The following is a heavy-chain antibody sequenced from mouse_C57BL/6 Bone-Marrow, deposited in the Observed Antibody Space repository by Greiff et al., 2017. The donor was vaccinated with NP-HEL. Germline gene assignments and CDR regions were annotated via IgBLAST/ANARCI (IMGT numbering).Heavy chain of an antibody. J-gene: IGHJ3*01. D-gene: IGHD3-2*01. Sequence: EVQLQQSGTVLARPGASVKMSCKTSGYTFTSYWMHWVKQRPGQGLEWIGAIYPGNSATSYNQTFKGRATLTAVTSASTAYMELSSLTNVGSEVYDCTSCVHPETWFAYWGQGTLVTVSA. CDR1: GYTFTSYW. CDR2: IYPGNSAT. V-gene: IGHV1-5*01. CDR3: TSCVHPETWFAY.